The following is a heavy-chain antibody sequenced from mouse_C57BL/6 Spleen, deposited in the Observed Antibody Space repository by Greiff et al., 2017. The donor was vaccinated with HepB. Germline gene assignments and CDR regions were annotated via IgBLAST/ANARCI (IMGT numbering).Heavy chain of an antibody. J-gene: IGHJ3*01. V-gene: IGHV1-50*01. CDR3: ARGRDWFAY. CDR2: IDPSDSYT. CDR1: GYTFTSYW. Sequence: QVQLKQPGAELVKPGASVKLSCKASGYTFTSYWMQWVKQRPGQGLEWIGEIDPSDSYTNYNQKFKGKATLTVDTSSSTAYMQLSSLTSEDSAVYYCARGRDWFAYRGQGTLVTVSA.